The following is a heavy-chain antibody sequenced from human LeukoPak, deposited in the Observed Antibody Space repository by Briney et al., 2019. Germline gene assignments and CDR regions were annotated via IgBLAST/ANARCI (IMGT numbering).Heavy chain of an antibody. J-gene: IGHJ5*02. D-gene: IGHD2-15*01. CDR1: GVSFSGYY. CDR3: AKGRVAQIAKNWFDP. V-gene: IGHV4-34*01. CDR2: INHSGST. Sequence: SETLSLTCAVYGVSFSGYYWSWIRQPPGKGLEGIGEINHSGSTNYNPSLKSRVTISVDTSKNQFSLKLSSVTAADTAVYYCAKGRVAQIAKNWFDPWGQGTLVTVSS.